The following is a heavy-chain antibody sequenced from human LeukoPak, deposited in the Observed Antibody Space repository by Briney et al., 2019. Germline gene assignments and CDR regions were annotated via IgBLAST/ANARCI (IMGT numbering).Heavy chain of an antibody. D-gene: IGHD3-3*01. J-gene: IGHJ4*02. V-gene: IGHV3-74*01. Sequence: PGGSLRLSCAASGFTFSSTWMNWVRQAPGKGPVWVSRINSDGSIVTYADSVKGRFTISRDNTKNSLYLQMNSLRAEDTAVFYCARDQYDTWSRRGNFDSWGQGTLVIVSS. CDR2: INSDGSIV. CDR1: GFTFSSTW. CDR3: ARDQYDTWSRRGNFDS.